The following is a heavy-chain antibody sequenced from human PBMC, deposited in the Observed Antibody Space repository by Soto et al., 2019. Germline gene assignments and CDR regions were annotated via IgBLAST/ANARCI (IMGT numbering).Heavy chain of an antibody. J-gene: IGHJ6*03. Sequence: GGSLRLSCAASGFTFSSYSMNWVRQAPGKGLEWVSSISSSSSYIYYADSVKGRFTISRDNAKNSLYLQMNSLRAEDTAVYYCARVRGGYDSRYYYYYMDVWGKGTTVTVSS. D-gene: IGHD5-12*01. CDR2: ISSSSSYI. V-gene: IGHV3-21*01. CDR1: GFTFSSYS. CDR3: ARVRGGYDSRYYYYYMDV.